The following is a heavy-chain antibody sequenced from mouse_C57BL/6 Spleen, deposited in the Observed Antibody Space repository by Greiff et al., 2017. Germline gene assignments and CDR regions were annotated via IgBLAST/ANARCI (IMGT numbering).Heavy chain of an antibody. CDR3: ARERITTVVMDY. V-gene: IGHV1-72*01. J-gene: IGHJ4*01. CDR2: FEPNSGGT. CDR1: GYTFTSYW. Sequence: QVQLQQSGAELVKPGASVKLSCKASGYTFTSYWMHWVKQRPGRGLEWIGRFEPNSGGTKYNEKFKSKATLTVDKPSSTAYMQLSSLTSEDSAVYYCARERITTVVMDYWGQGTSVTVSS. D-gene: IGHD1-1*01.